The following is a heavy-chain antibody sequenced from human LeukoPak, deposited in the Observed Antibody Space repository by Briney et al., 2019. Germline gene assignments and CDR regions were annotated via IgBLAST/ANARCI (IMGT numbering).Heavy chain of an antibody. CDR3: ARPGSSGKFDY. CDR1: GGSFSGYY. D-gene: IGHD6-25*01. V-gene: IGHV4-34*01. J-gene: IGHJ4*02. CDR2: INHSRST. Sequence: SETLSLTCAVYGGSFSGYYWSWIRQPPGKGLEWIGEINHSRSTNYNPSLKSRVTISVDTSKNQFSLKLSSVTAADTAVYYCARPGSSGKFDYWGQGTLVTVSS.